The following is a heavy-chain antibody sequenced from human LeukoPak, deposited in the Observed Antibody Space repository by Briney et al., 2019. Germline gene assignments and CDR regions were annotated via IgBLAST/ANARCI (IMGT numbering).Heavy chain of an antibody. J-gene: IGHJ5*02. Sequence: GASLKISCKGSGCSFTSYWIGWVRQMPGKGLEWMGIIYPGDSDTRYSPSFQGQVTISADKSISTAYLQWSSLKASDTAMYYCARPRRDGYNFYISWGQGTLVTVSS. CDR2: IYPGDSDT. CDR1: GCSFTSYW. V-gene: IGHV5-51*01. CDR3: ARPRRDGYNFYIS. D-gene: IGHD5-24*01.